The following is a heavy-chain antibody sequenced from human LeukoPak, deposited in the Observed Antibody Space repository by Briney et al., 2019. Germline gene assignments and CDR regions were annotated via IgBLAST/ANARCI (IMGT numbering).Heavy chain of an antibody. CDR3: ARMDRDGYNKGYYGMDV. Sequence: SETLSLTCAVYGGSFSGYYWSWIRQPPGKGLEWTGEINHSGSTNYNPSLKSRVTISVDTSKNQFSLKLSSVTAADTAVYYCARMDRDGYNKGYYGMDVWGQGTTVTVSS. CDR2: INHSGST. CDR1: GGSFSGYY. J-gene: IGHJ6*02. D-gene: IGHD5-24*01. V-gene: IGHV4-34*01.